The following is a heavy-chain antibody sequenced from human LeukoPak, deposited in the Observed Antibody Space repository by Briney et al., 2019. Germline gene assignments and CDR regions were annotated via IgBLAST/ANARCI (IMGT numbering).Heavy chain of an antibody. Sequence: GASVKVSCKASGDTFASYGISWVRQAPGQGLEWMGWISGYSGKTSYAQKLQGRVTMTTDTSTSTAYMELRSLRSDDTAVYYCARVLGDGYNYVYWGQGTLVTVSS. CDR1: GDTFASYG. J-gene: IGHJ4*02. D-gene: IGHD5-24*01. CDR2: ISGYSGKT. V-gene: IGHV1-18*01. CDR3: ARVLGDGYNYVY.